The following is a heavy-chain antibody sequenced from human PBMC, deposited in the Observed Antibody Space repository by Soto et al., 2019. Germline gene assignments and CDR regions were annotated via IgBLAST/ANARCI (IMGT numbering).Heavy chain of an antibody. CDR3: AKEGGNSYYYYGMDV. Sequence: QVQLVESGGGVVQPGRSLRLSCAASGFSFSDYGMHWVRQAPGKGLEWVAVISSDESSKYYADSVKGRFTISRDNSKNTLYLQMNSLRPEHTAVYYSAKEGGNSYYYYGMDVWGQGTTATVSS. CDR2: ISSDESSK. CDR1: GFSFSDYG. V-gene: IGHV3-30*18. J-gene: IGHJ6*02. D-gene: IGHD2-21*02.